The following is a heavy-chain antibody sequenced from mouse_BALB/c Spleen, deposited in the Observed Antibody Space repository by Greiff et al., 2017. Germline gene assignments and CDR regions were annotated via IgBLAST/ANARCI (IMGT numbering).Heavy chain of an antibody. D-gene: IGHD2-1*01. CDR1: GYTFTSYD. CDR3: ASPSIYYGNYYWFAY. J-gene: IGHJ3*01. V-gene: IGHV1-85*01. CDR2: IFPGDGST. Sequence: QVQLQQSGAELVKPGASVKLSCKASGYTFTSYDINWVRQRPEQGLEWIGWIFPGDGSTKYNEKFKGKATFTADTSSNTAYMQLSSLTSEDSAVYYCASPSIYYGNYYWFAYWGQGTLVTVSA.